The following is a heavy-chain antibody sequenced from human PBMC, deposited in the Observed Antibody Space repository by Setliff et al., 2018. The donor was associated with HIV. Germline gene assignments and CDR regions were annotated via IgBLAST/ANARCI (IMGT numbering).Heavy chain of an antibody. CDR1: GYTFTSYY. Sequence: ASVKVSCKASGYTFTSYYMHWVRRAPGQGLEWMGIINPSGGGTTYARKFQGRVTVTRDTSTTTVYMELSGLRSEDTAVYYCARQLSNSFDYWGQGTLVTVSS. V-gene: IGHV1-46*01. CDR3: ARQLSNSFDY. D-gene: IGHD1-1*01. CDR2: INPSGGGT. J-gene: IGHJ4*02.